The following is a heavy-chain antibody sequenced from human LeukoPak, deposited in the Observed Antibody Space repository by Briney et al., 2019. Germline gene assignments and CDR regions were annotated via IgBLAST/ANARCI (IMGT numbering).Heavy chain of an antibody. D-gene: IGHD5-18*01. CDR1: GYSFSDFY. CDR2: INPKSGAT. CDR3: ARDYSDGYNRRDAFDI. Sequence: ASVRVSCKASGYSFSDFYIHWARQAPGQGLEWMGWINPKSGATTYAERFRGRVTMTRDTSFNTVYLELASLHSDDTAVFYCARDYSDGYNRRDAFDIWGQGTTLIASS. J-gene: IGHJ3*02. V-gene: IGHV1-2*02.